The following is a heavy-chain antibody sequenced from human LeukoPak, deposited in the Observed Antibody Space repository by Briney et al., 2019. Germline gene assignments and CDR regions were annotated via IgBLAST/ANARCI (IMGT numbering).Heavy chain of an antibody. CDR1: GYTFTAYY. CDR2: INPNSGGT. J-gene: IGHJ6*02. D-gene: IGHD2-2*01. CDR3: TRDHCTSINCYEYNYYGMDV. Sequence: ASVKVSCEASGYTFTAYYIHWVRRAPGQGLGWMGWINPNSGGTESAQKFQGRVTMTRATSISTAYMELSRLRSDDTAVYYCTRDHCTSINCYEYNYYGMDVWGQGTTVTVSS. V-gene: IGHV1-2*02.